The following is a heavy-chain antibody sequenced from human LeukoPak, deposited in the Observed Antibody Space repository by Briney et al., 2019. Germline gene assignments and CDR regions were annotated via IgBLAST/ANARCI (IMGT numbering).Heavy chain of an antibody. V-gene: IGHV3-15*01. CDR3: TTDGVGVEGATYDN. Sequence: GGSLRLSCAASGFTFINAWMAWVRQAPGKGLEWVGRIKAKAHGGTIEYAAPVKGRFTISRDDSKNTPYLQMNSLKTEDTAVYYCTTDGVGVEGATYDNWGQGTLVSVSS. J-gene: IGHJ4*02. CDR1: GFTFINAW. D-gene: IGHD1-26*01. CDR2: IKAKAHGGTI.